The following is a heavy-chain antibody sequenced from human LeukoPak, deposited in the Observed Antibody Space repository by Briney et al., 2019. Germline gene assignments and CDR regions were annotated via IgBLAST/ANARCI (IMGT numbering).Heavy chain of an antibody. V-gene: IGHV1-18*01. CDR3: ETFAVFGVVYLGTLDL. CDR2: VTKYNGDT. J-gene: IGHJ5*02. CDR1: GDTLNNYC. D-gene: IGHD3-3*01. Sequence: ASVNVSCKTSGDTLNNYCVTWVRQAPGQGLEWVGWVTKYNGDTNYAQYFKGRFTMTTDTSANTAYIELRSVRYDDTAVYYCETFAVFGVVYLGTLDLWARGTLVRVST.